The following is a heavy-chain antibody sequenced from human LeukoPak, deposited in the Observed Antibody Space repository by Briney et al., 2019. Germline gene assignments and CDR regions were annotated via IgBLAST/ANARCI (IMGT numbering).Heavy chain of an antibody. CDR1: GYTFTSYG. V-gene: IGHV1-18*01. J-gene: IGHJ6*02. D-gene: IGHD3-22*01. CDR3: ARGAHYYDNSGYYYYYYYGMDV. Sequence: ASVKVSCKASGYTFTSYGISWVRQAPGQGLEWMGWISAYNGNTNYAQKLQGRVTMTTDTSTSTAYMELRSLRSDDTAVYYCARGAHYYDNSGYYYYYYYGMDVWGQGTTVTVSS. CDR2: ISAYNGNT.